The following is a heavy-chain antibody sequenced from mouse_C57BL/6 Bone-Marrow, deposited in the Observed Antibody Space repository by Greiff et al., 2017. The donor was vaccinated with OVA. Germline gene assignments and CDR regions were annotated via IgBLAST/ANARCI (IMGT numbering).Heavy chain of an antibody. CDR2: INPSNGGN. Sequence: QVQLKQPGTELVKPGASVKLSCKASGYTFTSYWMPWVKQRPGQGLEWIGTINPSNGGNNYNEKFKSKATLTVDTSSSTAYMQLSSLTSENSAVNYCASYGNYGYWGQGTTLTVSS. J-gene: IGHJ2*01. CDR1: GYTFTSYW. V-gene: IGHV1-53*01. D-gene: IGHD2-10*02. CDR3: ASYGNYGY.